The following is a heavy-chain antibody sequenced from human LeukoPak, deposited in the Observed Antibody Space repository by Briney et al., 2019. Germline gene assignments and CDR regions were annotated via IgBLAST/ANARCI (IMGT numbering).Heavy chain of an antibody. V-gene: IGHV4-59*12. Sequence: SETLSLTCTVSGGPISNYYWTWIRQPPGKGLEWIGNIYYSGSTTHNPSLKSRVTMSVDTSKNQFSLKLSSVTAADTAVYYCARGQQLVLGAFDIWGQGTMVTVSS. CDR2: IYYSGST. CDR1: GGPISNYY. J-gene: IGHJ3*02. D-gene: IGHD6-13*01. CDR3: ARGQQLVLGAFDI.